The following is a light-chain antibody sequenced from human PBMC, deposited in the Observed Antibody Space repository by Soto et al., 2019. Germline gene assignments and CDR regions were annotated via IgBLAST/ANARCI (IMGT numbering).Light chain of an antibody. CDR1: QSISTY. V-gene: IGKV1-39*01. J-gene: IGKJ2*01. Sequence: IQMTQSPSSLSASVGDRVTITCRATQSISTYLNWYQQVPGKAPNLLIYGASSLQSGVPSRFSGSGSGTDFTLTISSLQPEDFAVYYCQESYSSPPQYAFGQGTKVEIK. CDR2: GAS. CDR3: QESYSSPPQYA.